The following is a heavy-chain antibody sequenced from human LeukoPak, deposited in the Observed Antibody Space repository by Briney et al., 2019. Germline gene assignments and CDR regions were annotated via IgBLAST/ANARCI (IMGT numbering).Heavy chain of an antibody. CDR3: AREVRSRGGPPAFDY. V-gene: IGHV4-31*03. D-gene: IGHD2-15*01. CDR1: GGSISSGGYY. CDR2: IYYSGST. Sequence: PSETLSLTCTVSGGSISSGGYYWSWLRQHPGKGLEWLGYIYYSGSTYYNPSLKSRVTISVDTSKNQFSLKLSSVTAADTAVYYCAREVRSRGGPPAFDYWGQGTLVTVSS. J-gene: IGHJ4*02.